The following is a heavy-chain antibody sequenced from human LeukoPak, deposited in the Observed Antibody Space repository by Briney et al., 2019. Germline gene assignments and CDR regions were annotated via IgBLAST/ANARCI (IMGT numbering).Heavy chain of an antibody. V-gene: IGHV3-53*01. CDR1: GFTVSSNY. Sequence: GGSLRLSCAASGFTVSSNYMSWVRQAPGKGLEWVSVIYSGGSTYYADYVKGRFTISRDNSKNTLYLQMNSLRAEDTAVYYCATGNRHDYGDYFDYWGQGTLVTVSS. D-gene: IGHD4-17*01. J-gene: IGHJ4*02. CDR3: ATGNRHDYGDYFDY. CDR2: IYSGGST.